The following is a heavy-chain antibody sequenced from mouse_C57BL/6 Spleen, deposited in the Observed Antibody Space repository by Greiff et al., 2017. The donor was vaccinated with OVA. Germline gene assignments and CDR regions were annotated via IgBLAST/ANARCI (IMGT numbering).Heavy chain of an antibody. J-gene: IGHJ2*01. CDR3: AREGLLRRYFDY. V-gene: IGHV3-6*01. CDR1: GYSITSGYY. D-gene: IGHD2-3*01. Sequence: EVQLQESGPGLVKPSQSLSLTCSVTGYSITSGYYWNWIRQFPGNKLEWMGYISYDGSNNYNPSLKNRISITRDTSKNQFFLKLNSVTTEDTATYYCAREGLLRRYFDYWGQGTTLTVSS. CDR2: ISYDGSN.